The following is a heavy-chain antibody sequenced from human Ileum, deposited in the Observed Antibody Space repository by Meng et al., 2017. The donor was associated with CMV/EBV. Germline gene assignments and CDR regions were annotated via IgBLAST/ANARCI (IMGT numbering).Heavy chain of an antibody. CDR2: IYWDDDK. CDR1: GFSLSTNTVG. J-gene: IGHJ4*02. D-gene: IGHD6-19*01. Sequence: HIPSKEFDPTPVKPPQPLTLTCIFSGFSLSTNTVGVGWIRQPPGKALEWLALIYWDDDKRYSPSLKSRLTITKDTSKNQVVLTMTNMDPVDTATYYCAHIPRGYTGGWGYFDYWGQGTLVTVSS. CDR3: AHIPRGYTGGWGYFDY. V-gene: IGHV2-5*02.